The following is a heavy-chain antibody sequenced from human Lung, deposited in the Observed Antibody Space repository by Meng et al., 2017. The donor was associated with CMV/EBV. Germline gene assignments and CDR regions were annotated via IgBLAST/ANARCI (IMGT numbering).Heavy chain of an antibody. V-gene: IGHV1-69*10. CDR2: INPILSMA. J-gene: IGHJ6*02. Sequence: SVXVSXKAPGGTFDNYAISWVRQAPGQGLEWMGGINPILSMATYPQRFQGRVTITADKSTTTAYMELSSLRSEDTALYYCARDFKTRRGIFGTVSGGYYGMDAWGQGTTVTVPS. D-gene: IGHD3-3*01. CDR1: GGTFDNYA. CDR3: ARDFKTRRGIFGTVSGGYYGMDA.